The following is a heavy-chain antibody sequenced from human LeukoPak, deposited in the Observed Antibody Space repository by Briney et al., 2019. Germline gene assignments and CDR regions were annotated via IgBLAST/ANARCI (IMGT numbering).Heavy chain of an antibody. CDR1: GYTFTGYY. CDR2: NNPNSGAT. D-gene: IGHD3-3*01. J-gene: IGHJ6*02. CDR3: ARGDFWSGYYPNYYYYGMDV. Sequence: AASVKVSCKASGYTFTGYYMHWVRQAPGQGLGWMGRNNPNSGATNYAQKFQGRVTMTRDTSISTAYMELSRLRSDDTAVYYCARGDFWSGYYPNYYYYGMDVWGQGTTVTVSS. V-gene: IGHV1-2*06.